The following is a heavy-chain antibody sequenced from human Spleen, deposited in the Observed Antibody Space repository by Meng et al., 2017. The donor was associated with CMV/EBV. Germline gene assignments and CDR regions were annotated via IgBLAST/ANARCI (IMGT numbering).Heavy chain of an antibody. Sequence: GGSLRLSCAASGFTFSSYAMHWVRQAPGKGLEWVAVISYDGSNKYYADSVKGRFTISRDNSKNTLYLQMNSLRTEDTAVYYCAKVPTVAAAGTSFMYYYGMDVWGQGTTVTVSS. CDR3: AKVPTVAAAGTSFMYYYGMDV. J-gene: IGHJ6*02. D-gene: IGHD6-13*01. CDR2: ISYDGSNK. V-gene: IGHV3-30*04. CDR1: GFTFSSYA.